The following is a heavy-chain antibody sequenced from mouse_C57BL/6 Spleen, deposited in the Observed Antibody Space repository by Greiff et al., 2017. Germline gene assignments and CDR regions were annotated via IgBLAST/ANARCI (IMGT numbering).Heavy chain of an antibody. CDR2: IDPSDSYT. D-gene: IGHD2-4*01. CDR1: GYTFTSYW. CDR3: ARGAYYDYDEVLFDY. Sequence: VQLQQPGAELVRPGTSVKLSCKASGYTFTSYWMPWVKQRPGQGLEWIGVIDPSDSYTNYNQKFKGKATLTVDTSSSTAYMQLSSLTSEDSAVYYGARGAYYDYDEVLFDYWGQGTTLTVSS. J-gene: IGHJ2*01. V-gene: IGHV1-59*01.